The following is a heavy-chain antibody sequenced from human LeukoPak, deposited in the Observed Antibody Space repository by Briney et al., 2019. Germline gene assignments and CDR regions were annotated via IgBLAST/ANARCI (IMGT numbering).Heavy chain of an antibody. CDR1: GFTFSSYG. V-gene: IGHV3-33*01. J-gene: IGHJ3*02. Sequence: PGGSLRLSCAASGFTFSSYGMHWVRQAPGKGLEWVAVIWYDGSNKYYADSVKGRFTISRDNSKNTLYLQMNSLRAEDTAVYYCAREYSSGFGNAFDIWGQGTMVTVSS. CDR2: IWYDGSNK. D-gene: IGHD6-19*01. CDR3: AREYSSGFGNAFDI.